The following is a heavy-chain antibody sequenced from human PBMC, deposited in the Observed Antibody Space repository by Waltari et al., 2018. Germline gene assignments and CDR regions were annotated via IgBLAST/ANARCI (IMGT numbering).Heavy chain of an antibody. J-gene: IGHJ4*02. CDR3: ASGRLFDY. CDR2: ISYDGSNK. V-gene: IGHV3-30-3*01. Sequence: QVQLVESGGGVVQPGRSLRLSCAASGFTFSSYAMHWVRQAPGKGLEGVAVISYDGSNKYYADSVKGRFTISRDNSKNPLYLQMNSLRAEDTAVYYCASGRLFDYWGQGTLVTVSS. CDR1: GFTFSSYA.